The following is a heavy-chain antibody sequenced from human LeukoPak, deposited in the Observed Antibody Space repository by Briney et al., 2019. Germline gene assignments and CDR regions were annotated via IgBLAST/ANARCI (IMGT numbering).Heavy chain of an antibody. D-gene: IGHD4-17*01. CDR3: ARHLAYGDSSAHYFDY. V-gene: IGHV4-30-4*08. CDR2: IYYSGST. Sequence: PSETLSLTCTVSGGSISSGDYYWSWIRQPPGKGLEWIGYIYYSGSTYYNPSLKSRVTISVDTSKNQFSLKLSSVTAADTAVYYCARHLAYGDSSAHYFDYWGQGTLVTVSS. J-gene: IGHJ4*02. CDR1: GGSISSGDYY.